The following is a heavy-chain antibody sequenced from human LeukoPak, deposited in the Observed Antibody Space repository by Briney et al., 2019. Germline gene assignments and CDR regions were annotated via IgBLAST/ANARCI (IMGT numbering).Heavy chain of an antibody. J-gene: IGHJ4*02. CDR1: GFTFSRNW. CDR2: IKQDGSEK. Sequence: GGSLRLSCAASGFTFSRNWMSWVRQAPGKGLEWVANIKQDGSEKYYVDSVKGRFTISRDNAKNSLYLQMNSLRAEDTALYYCARGVIAARTEFDYWGQGTLVTISS. CDR3: ARGVIAARTEFDY. V-gene: IGHV3-7*03. D-gene: IGHD6-6*01.